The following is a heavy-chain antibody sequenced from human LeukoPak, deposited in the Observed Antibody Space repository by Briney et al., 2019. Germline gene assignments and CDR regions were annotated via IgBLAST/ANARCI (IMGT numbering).Heavy chain of an antibody. CDR3: TGLSGAMGHDC. CDR1: GFTFSASA. CDR2: IKSKADGSAT. J-gene: IGHJ4*02. D-gene: IGHD1-26*01. Sequence: GGSLRLSCVASGFTFSASAVYWVRQASGKGLEWLGRIKSKADGSATAYAASVRGRFTISRDDSMNTAYLQMNSLKTEDTAVYYCTGLSGAMGHDCWGQGTLVTVSS. V-gene: IGHV3-73*01.